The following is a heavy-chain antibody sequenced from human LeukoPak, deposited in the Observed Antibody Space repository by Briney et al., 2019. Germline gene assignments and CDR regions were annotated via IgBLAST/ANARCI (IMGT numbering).Heavy chain of an antibody. J-gene: IGHJ4*02. D-gene: IGHD6-19*01. Sequence: ASVKVSCTASGYTFTSYAMHWVRQAPGQRLEWMGWINAGNGNTKYSQKFQGRVTITRDTSASTAYMELSSLRSEDTAVYYCAREGRQWLNDYWGQGTLVTVSS. CDR2: INAGNGNT. CDR3: AREGRQWLNDY. CDR1: GYTFTSYA. V-gene: IGHV1-3*01.